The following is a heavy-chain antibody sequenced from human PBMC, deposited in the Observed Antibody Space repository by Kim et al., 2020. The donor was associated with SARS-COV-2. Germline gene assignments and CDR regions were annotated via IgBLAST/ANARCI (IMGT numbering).Heavy chain of an antibody. CDR1: GGTFSSYA. J-gene: IGHJ6*02. V-gene: IGHV1-69*13. D-gene: IGHD5-18*01. Sequence: SVKVSCKASGGTFSSYAISWVRQAPGQGLEWMGGIIPIFGTANYAQKFQGRVTITADESTSTAYMELSSLRSEDTAVYYCARYISQRIQRNYYGMDVWGQGTTVTVSS. CDR2: IIPIFGTA. CDR3: ARYISQRIQRNYYGMDV.